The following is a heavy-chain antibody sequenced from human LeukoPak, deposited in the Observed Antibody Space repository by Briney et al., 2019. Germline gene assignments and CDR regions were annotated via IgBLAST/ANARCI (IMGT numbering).Heavy chain of an antibody. CDR2: VSGSGAGT. V-gene: IGHV3-23*01. Sequence: PGGSLRLSCAASGFTFSSYAMTWVRQAPGKGLEWVSTVSGSGAGTYYADSVKGRFTISRDNSKNTLYLQMNSLRAEDTAVYYCASGSHYSRAFDIWGQGTMVTVSS. J-gene: IGHJ3*02. CDR1: GFTFSSYA. CDR3: ASGSHYSRAFDI. D-gene: IGHD2-15*01.